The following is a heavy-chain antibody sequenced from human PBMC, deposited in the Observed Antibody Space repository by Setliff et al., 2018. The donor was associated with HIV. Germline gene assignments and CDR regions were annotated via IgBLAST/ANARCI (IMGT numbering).Heavy chain of an antibody. J-gene: IGHJ3*01. CDR3: ARHNCGTTACYGVVV. D-gene: IGHD2-2*01. Sequence: PSETLSLTCAVSGYSISSGYYWGWIRQPPGKGLQWIGSIFHSGTTHYNPSLRSRVTISVDTSKNQVSLKLRSVTAADTAVYYCARHNCGTTACYGVVVWGPGTMVTVSS. CDR2: IFHSGTT. CDR1: GYSISSGYY. V-gene: IGHV4-38-2*01.